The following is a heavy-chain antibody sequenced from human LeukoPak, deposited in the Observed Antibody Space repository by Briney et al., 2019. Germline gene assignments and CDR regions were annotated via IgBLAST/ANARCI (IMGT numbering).Heavy chain of an antibody. Sequence: GGSLRLSCAASGFTFSSYEMNWVRQAPGKGLEWVSYISSSGSTIYYADSVKGRFTISRDNAKNSLYLQMNSLRAEDTAVYYCARSYYDSSGCYYAFDYWGQGTLVTVSS. CDR1: GFTFSSYE. V-gene: IGHV3-48*03. D-gene: IGHD3-22*01. CDR3: ARSYYDSSGCYYAFDY. J-gene: IGHJ4*02. CDR2: ISSSGSTI.